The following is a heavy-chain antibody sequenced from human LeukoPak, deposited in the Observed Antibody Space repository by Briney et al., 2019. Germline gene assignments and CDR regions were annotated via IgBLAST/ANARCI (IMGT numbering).Heavy chain of an antibody. V-gene: IGHV4-34*01. D-gene: IGHD5-18*01. CDR3: ARGRGGYSYGFPPFFDY. CDR1: GASFSGYY. J-gene: IGHJ4*02. CDR2: INHSGST. Sequence: SEPLSLTCTVYGASFSGYYWSWIRQPPGKGLERIGEINHSGSTNYNPSLKSRVTISVDTSKNQFSLKLSSVTAADTAVYYCARGRGGYSYGFPPFFDYWGQGTLVTVSS.